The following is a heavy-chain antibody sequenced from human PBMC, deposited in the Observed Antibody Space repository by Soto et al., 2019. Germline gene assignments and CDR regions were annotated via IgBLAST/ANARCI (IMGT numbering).Heavy chain of an antibody. CDR1: GFTFDDYT. CDR3: AKGSARLDYYYGMDV. D-gene: IGHD6-6*01. V-gene: IGHV3-43*01. Sequence: GGSLRLSCAASGFTFDDYTMHWVRQAPGKGLEWVSLISWDGGSTYYADSVKGRFTISRDNSKNSLYLQMNSLRTEDTALYYCAKGSARLDYYYGMDVWGQGTTVTVSS. CDR2: ISWDGGST. J-gene: IGHJ6*02.